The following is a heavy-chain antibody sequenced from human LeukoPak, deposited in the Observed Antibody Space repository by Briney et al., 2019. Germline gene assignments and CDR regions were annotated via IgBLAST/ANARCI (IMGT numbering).Heavy chain of an antibody. CDR2: INPSGGST. Sequence: ASVKVSCKASGYTFTSYYMHWVRQAPGQGLEWMGIINPSGGSTSYAQKFQGRVTMTRDMSTSTVYMELSSLRSEDTAMYYCAIRYSGSYNDYWGQGTLVTVSS. CDR1: GYTFTSYY. CDR3: AIRYSGSYNDY. J-gene: IGHJ4*02. V-gene: IGHV1-46*01. D-gene: IGHD1-26*01.